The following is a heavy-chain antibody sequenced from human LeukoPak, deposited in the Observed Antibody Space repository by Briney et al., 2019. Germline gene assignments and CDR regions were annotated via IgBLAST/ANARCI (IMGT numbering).Heavy chain of an antibody. CDR2: ISSSSIYI. D-gene: IGHD5-18*01. CDR1: GFTFTTSS. Sequence: GGSLRLSCAASGFTFTTSSMNWVRQAPGKGLEWVSSISSSSIYIYYADSVKGRFTISRDNAKNSLYLQMNSLRAEDTAVYNCARYSYGQLSWFDPWGQGTLVTVSS. CDR3: ARYSYGQLSWFDP. J-gene: IGHJ5*02. V-gene: IGHV3-21*01.